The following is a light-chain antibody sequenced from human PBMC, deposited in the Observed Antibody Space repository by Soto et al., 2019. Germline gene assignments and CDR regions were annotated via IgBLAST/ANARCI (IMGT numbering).Light chain of an antibody. CDR2: GAS. CDR1: QSVSSY. Sequence: EIVRTQSPVTLSVSQGERATLSCRASQSVSSYLAWYQQKPGQAPRLLIYGASTRATGIPARFSGSGSGTEFTLTISSLQSEDFAVYYCQQYNNWLQTFGQGTKVDNK. CDR3: QQYNNWLQT. V-gene: IGKV3-15*01. J-gene: IGKJ1*01.